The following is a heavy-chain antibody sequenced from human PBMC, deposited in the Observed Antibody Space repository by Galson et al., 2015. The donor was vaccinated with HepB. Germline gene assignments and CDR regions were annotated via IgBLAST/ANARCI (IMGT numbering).Heavy chain of an antibody. V-gene: IGHV3-11*01. CDR2: ISSSGGTR. CDR3: ARGWRGTPDRYFDY. J-gene: IGHJ4*02. D-gene: IGHD3-16*01. Sequence: SLRLSCAASGFTFSSYAMSWVRQAPGKGLEWVSYISSSGGTRYYADSVKGRFTISRDNAKNSLFLQTNSLRAEDTAVYYCARGWRGTPDRYFDYWGQGALVTVSS. CDR1: GFTFSSYA.